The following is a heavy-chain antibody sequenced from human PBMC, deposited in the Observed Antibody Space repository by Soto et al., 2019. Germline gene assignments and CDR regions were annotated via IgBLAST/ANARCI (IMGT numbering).Heavy chain of an antibody. V-gene: IGHV1-18*01. Sequence: ASVKVSCKASGYTFTSYGISWVRQAPGQGLEWMGWISAYNGNTNYAQKLQGRVTMTTDTSTSTAYMELRSLRSDDTAVYYCARDKGVTMVRGVIITYNWFDPWGQGTLVTVSS. D-gene: IGHD3-10*01. CDR3: ARDKGVTMVRGVIITYNWFDP. CDR2: ISAYNGNT. CDR1: GYTFTSYG. J-gene: IGHJ5*02.